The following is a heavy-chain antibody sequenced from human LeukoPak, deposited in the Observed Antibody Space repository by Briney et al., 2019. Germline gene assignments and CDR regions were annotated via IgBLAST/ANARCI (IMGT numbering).Heavy chain of an antibody. D-gene: IGHD6-13*01. CDR1: VYTFTGYF. V-gene: IGHV1-2*02. CDR3: ARVDTSTWDSFDS. Sequence: ASVKVSCKASVYTFTGYFLHWVRQAPGQGLEWMGWINPNSGGTNYAQKFQGRVTMTRDTSISTAYMELSSLRSDDTAVYYCARVDTSTWDSFDSWGQGTLITVSS. J-gene: IGHJ4*02. CDR2: INPNSGGT.